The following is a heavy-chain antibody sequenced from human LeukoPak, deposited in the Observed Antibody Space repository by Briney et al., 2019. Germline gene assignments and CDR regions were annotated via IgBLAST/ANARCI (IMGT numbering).Heavy chain of an antibody. CDR3: ARDLHILPQVGATTPAFDI. J-gene: IGHJ3*02. V-gene: IGHV3-21*01. CDR2: ISSSSSYI. Sequence: GGSLRLSCAASGFTFSSYSMNWVRQAPGKGLEWVSSISSSSSYIYYADSVKGRFTFSRDNAKNSLYLQMNSLRAEDTAVYYCARDLHILPQVGATTPAFDIWGQGTMVTVSS. CDR1: GFTFSSYS. D-gene: IGHD1-26*01.